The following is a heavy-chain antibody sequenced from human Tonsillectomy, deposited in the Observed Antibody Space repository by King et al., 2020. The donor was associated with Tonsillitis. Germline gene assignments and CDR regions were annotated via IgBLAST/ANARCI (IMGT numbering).Heavy chain of an antibody. CDR2: ISNGGGTS. Sequence: VQLVQSGGGLVQPGGSLRLACAASGFTFNNYAMSWVRQAPGKGLEWVSGISNGGGTSYYADSVKGRFTISRDKSKNTLYLQMNSLRAEDTAVYYCAKDLEDVDYVFSRYFDLWGRGTLVTVSS. V-gene: IGHV3-23*04. CDR3: AKDLEDVDYVFSRYFDL. D-gene: IGHD3-16*01. CDR1: GFTFNNYA. J-gene: IGHJ2*01.